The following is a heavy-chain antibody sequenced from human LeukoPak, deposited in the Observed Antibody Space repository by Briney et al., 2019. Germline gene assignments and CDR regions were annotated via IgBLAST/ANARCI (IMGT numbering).Heavy chain of an antibody. CDR3: AKAPFRWRELRTGFDY. D-gene: IGHD1-26*01. Sequence: GGSLRLSCAASGFTFSSYAMSWVRQAPGKGLEWVSAISGCGGSTYYADSVKGRFTISRDNSKNTLYLQMNSLRAEDTAVYYCAKAPFRWRELRTGFDYWGQGTLVTVSS. CDR2: ISGCGGST. J-gene: IGHJ4*02. V-gene: IGHV3-23*01. CDR1: GFTFSSYA.